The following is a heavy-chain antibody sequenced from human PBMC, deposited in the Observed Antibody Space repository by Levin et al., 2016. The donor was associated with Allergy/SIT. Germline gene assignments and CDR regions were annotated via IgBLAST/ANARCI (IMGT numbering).Heavy chain of an antibody. J-gene: IGHJ6*03. CDR1: GFTLTYYY. D-gene: IGHD4-11*01. V-gene: IGHV3-7*03. CDR3: VRDSSYSKGTGYYYYMDV. CDR2: INQDSSEK. Sequence: GGSLRLSCAASGFTLTYYYMSWVRQAPGKGLEWVATINQDSSEKYYVASLKGRFTISRDNAKNSLSLQMNSLRGEDTAVYYCVRDSSYSKGTGYYYYMDVWGKGTTVTVSS.